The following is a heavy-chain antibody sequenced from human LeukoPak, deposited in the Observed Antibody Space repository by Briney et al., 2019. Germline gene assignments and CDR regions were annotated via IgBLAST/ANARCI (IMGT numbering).Heavy chain of an antibody. D-gene: IGHD2-2*01. CDR3: AREDIVVVPAAHINYFDY. V-gene: IGHV3-48*03. J-gene: IGHJ4*02. Sequence: GGSLRLSCAASGFTFSSYEMNWVRQATGKGLEWVSYISSSGSTIYYADSVKGRFTISRDNAKNSLYLQMNSLRAEDTAVYYCAREDIVVVPAAHINYFDYWGQGTLVTVSS. CDR2: ISSSGSTI. CDR1: GFTFSSYE.